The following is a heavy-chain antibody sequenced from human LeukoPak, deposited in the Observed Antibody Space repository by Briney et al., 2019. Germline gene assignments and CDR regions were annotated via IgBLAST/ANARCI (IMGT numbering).Heavy chain of an antibody. D-gene: IGHD6-13*01. Sequence: SVKVSCKASGYTFSNYSVSWVRQAPGQGLEWMGRIIPKFGTANYAQRFLGRVTITTDESTSTVYMQLSSLTSEDTAVYYCAREDRSYSSSWYNPYNWFDPWGQGTLVTVSS. CDR2: IIPKFGTA. CDR1: GYTFSNYS. CDR3: AREDRSYSSSWYNPYNWFDP. J-gene: IGHJ5*02. V-gene: IGHV1-69*05.